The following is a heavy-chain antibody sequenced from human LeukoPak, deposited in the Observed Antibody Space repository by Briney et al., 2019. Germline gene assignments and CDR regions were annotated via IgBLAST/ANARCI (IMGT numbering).Heavy chain of an antibody. CDR3: AKDIVLFGSMNDY. CDR2: IRYDGSNK. Sequence: GGSLRLSCAASGFTFSSYGMHWVRQAPGKGLAGVAFIRYDGSNKYFADSVKGRFTISRDNSKNTLYLQMNSLRAEDTAVYYCAKDIVLFGSMNDYWGQGTLVTVSS. V-gene: IGHV3-30*02. CDR1: GFTFSSYG. D-gene: IGHD2-21*01. J-gene: IGHJ4*02.